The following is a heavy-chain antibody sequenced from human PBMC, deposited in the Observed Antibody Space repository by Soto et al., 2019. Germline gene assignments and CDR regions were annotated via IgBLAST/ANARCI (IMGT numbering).Heavy chain of an antibody. Sequence: GASVKVSCXASGYTFTSYDINWVRQAPGQGLEWMGIINPSGGSTSYAQKFQGRVTMTRDTSTSTVYMELSSLRSEDTAVYYCAREPYYYDSSGYYPRRYFDYWGQGTLVTVSS. J-gene: IGHJ4*02. CDR2: INPSGGST. V-gene: IGHV1-46*01. CDR3: AREPYYYDSSGYYPRRYFDY. D-gene: IGHD3-22*01. CDR1: GYTFTSYD.